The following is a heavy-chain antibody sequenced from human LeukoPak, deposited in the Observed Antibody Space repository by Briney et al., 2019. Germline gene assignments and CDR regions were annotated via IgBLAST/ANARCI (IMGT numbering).Heavy chain of an antibody. CDR2: IYTSGST. J-gene: IGHJ3*02. CDR1: GGSISSGSYY. Sequence: NPSQTLSLTCTVSGGSISSGSYYWSWIRQPAGKGLEWIGRIYTSGSTNYNPSLKSRVTISVDTSKNQFSLKLSSVTAADTAVYYCASTYCSSTSCSLNAFDIWGQGTMVTVSS. CDR3: ASTYCSSTSCSLNAFDI. V-gene: IGHV4-61*02. D-gene: IGHD2-2*01.